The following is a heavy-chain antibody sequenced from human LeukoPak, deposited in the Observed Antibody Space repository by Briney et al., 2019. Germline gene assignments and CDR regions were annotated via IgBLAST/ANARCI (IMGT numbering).Heavy chain of an antibody. CDR2: IRQDGSER. CDR3: VRDLGKAGGYSSAFDY. CDR1: GFTFSSYW. Sequence: GGSLRLSCAASGFTFSSYWMSWVRQAPGGGREWVANIRQDGSERYYVVSVKGRFTISRDNSQNSLYLQMDSLRAEDTAVHFCVRDLGKAGGYSSAFDYWGQGTLVTVSS. J-gene: IGHJ4*02. V-gene: IGHV3-7*01. D-gene: IGHD6-19*01.